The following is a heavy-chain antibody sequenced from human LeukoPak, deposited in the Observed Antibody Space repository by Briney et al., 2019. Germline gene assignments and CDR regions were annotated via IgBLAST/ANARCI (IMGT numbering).Heavy chain of an antibody. CDR3: AKDINLGVVMGAFDI. CDR2: IKQDGSEK. CDR1: GFTFSSYW. V-gene: IGHV3-7*03. J-gene: IGHJ3*02. Sequence: PGGSLRLSCAASGFTFSSYWMSWVRQAPGKGLEWVANIKQDGSEKYYVDSVKGRFTISRDNAKNSLYLQMNSLRAEDTAVYYCAKDINLGVVMGAFDIWGQGTMVTVSS. D-gene: IGHD3-3*01.